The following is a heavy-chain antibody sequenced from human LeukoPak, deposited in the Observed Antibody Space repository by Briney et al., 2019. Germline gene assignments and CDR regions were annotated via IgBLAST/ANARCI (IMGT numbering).Heavy chain of an antibody. CDR2: ISYDGSNK. D-gene: IGHD3-10*01. CDR3: AKVPGPYGSGSYPDAFDI. J-gene: IGHJ3*02. Sequence: GRSLTLSCAASGFTFSSYGMHWVRQAPGKGLEWVAVISYDGSNKYYADSVKGRFTISRDNSKNTLYLQMNSLRAEDTAVYYCAKVPGPYGSGSYPDAFDIWGQGTMVTVSS. V-gene: IGHV3-30*18. CDR1: GFTFSSYG.